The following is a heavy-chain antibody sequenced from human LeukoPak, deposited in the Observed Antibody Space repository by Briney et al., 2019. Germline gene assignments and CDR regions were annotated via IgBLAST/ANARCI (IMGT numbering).Heavy chain of an antibody. Sequence: PGGALRLSCTASGFSFGDNAMSWFRQAPGKGLEWVGFIRSKAYGGTTAYAASVKCRFTISRYDSKSIAYLQMNSLKTEDTAVYYCTRAVGDWRGLIRGYWGQGTLVTVSS. CDR2: IRSKAYGGTT. D-gene: IGHD3-10*01. CDR3: TRAVGDWRGLIRGY. V-gene: IGHV3-49*03. CDR1: GFSFGDNA. J-gene: IGHJ4*02.